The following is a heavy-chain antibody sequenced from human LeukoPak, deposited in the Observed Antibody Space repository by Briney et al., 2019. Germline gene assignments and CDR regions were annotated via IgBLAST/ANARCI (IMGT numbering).Heavy chain of an antibody. CDR2: TYYRSKWFN. V-gene: IGHV6-1*01. CDR3: ARGRYSGFDF. J-gene: IGHJ3*01. Sequence: NHSQTLSLTCAISGDSVSSNLIAWNWIRQSPSRGLEWLGRTYYRSKWFNEYAVSVRGRINVNLDTSTNQLSLQLHSVTPEDTAVYYCARGRYSGFDFWGQGTMVTVSS. D-gene: IGHD1-14*01. CDR1: GDSVSSNLIA.